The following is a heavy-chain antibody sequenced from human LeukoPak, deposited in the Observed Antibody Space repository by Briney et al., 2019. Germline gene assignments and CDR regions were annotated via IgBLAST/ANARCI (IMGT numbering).Heavy chain of an antibody. CDR3: ARSGAYSSGWYPFDY. CDR1: GYTFTSYY. Sequence: ASVKVSCKASGYTFTSYYMHWVRQAPGQGLEWMGWISAYNGNTNYAQKLQGRVTTTTDTSTSTAYMELRSLRSDDTAVYYCARSGAYSSGWYPFDYWGQGTLVTVSS. CDR2: ISAYNGNT. D-gene: IGHD6-19*01. V-gene: IGHV1-18*04. J-gene: IGHJ4*02.